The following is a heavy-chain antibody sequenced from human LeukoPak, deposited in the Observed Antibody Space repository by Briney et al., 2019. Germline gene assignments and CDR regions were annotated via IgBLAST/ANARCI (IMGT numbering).Heavy chain of an antibody. Sequence: GGSLRLSCAASGFTFSYYYMSWIRQARGKGLEWVSYISSSGSTIYYADSVKGRFTISRDNSKNSLYLQMNSLRAEDTAVYYCARDVLRFLEWLPYFDYWGQGTLVTVSS. CDR3: ARDVLRFLEWLPYFDY. D-gene: IGHD3-3*01. CDR2: ISSSGSTI. J-gene: IGHJ4*02. CDR1: GFTFSYYY. V-gene: IGHV3-11*01.